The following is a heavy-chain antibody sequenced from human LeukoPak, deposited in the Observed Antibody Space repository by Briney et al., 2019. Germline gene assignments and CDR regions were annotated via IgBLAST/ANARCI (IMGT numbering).Heavy chain of an antibody. V-gene: IGHV4-39*01. D-gene: IGHD3-22*01. J-gene: IGHJ4*02. CDR1: GGSISISSYY. Sequence: SETLSLTCTVSGGSISISSYYWGWIRQPPGKGLEWIGSIYYSGSTYYNPSLKSRVTISVDTSKNQFSLKLSSVTAADTAVYYCARQLGLYYYDSSGYYYEYWGQGTLVTVSS. CDR2: IYYSGST. CDR3: ARQLGLYYYDSSGYYYEY.